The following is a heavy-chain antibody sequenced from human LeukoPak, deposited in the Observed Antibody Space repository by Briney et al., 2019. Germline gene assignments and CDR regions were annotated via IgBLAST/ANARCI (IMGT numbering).Heavy chain of an antibody. Sequence: GGSLRLSCAASGFTFSSYGMSWVRQSPGKGLECVSTISGSGGSTYYIDSVKGRFTISRDNSKSTLYLQMNTLRAEDTAIYFCARDREWLRPQDYWGQGTLVTVSS. CDR3: ARDREWLRPQDY. D-gene: IGHD5-12*01. V-gene: IGHV3-23*01. CDR2: ISGSGGST. CDR1: GFTFSSYG. J-gene: IGHJ4*02.